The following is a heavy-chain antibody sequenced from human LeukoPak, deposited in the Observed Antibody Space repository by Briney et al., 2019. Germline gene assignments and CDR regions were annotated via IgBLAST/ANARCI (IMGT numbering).Heavy chain of an antibody. CDR1: GGSFSGYY. CDR3: ARLRLSPYDYYGSGSYTGGFDY. Sequence: SETLSLTCAVYGGSFSGYYWSWIRQPPGKGLEWIGEINHSGSTNYNPSLKSRVTISVDTSKNQFSLKLSSVTAADTAVYYCARLRLSPYDYYGSGSYTGGFDYWGQGTLVTVSS. D-gene: IGHD3-10*01. V-gene: IGHV4-34*01. J-gene: IGHJ4*02. CDR2: INHSGST.